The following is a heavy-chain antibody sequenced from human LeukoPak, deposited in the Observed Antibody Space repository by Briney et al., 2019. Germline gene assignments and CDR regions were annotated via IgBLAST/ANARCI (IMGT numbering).Heavy chain of an antibody. J-gene: IGHJ4*02. V-gene: IGHV4-61*01. CDR2: IYYSGST. Sequence: SETLSLTCAVSGGSVSSGSYYWSWIRQPPGKGLEWIGYIYYSGSTNYNPSLKSRVTISVDTSKNQFSLKLSSVTAADTAVYYCASQYYYDSSGQYSSVDYWGQGTLVTVSS. D-gene: IGHD3-22*01. CDR3: ASQYYYDSSGQYSSVDY. CDR1: GGSVSSGSYY.